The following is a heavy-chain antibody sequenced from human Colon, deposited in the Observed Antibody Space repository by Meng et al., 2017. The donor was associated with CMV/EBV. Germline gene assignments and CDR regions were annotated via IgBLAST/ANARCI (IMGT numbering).Heavy chain of an antibody. CDR1: GGSVSGYY. Sequence: VYGGSVSGYYWSWIRQPPGKGLEWIGEINHSGSTNYNPSLKRRVTISMDTSKNQFSLRLRSVTAADTAVYYCARHLVDPVSDPVDPWGQGVLVTVSS. J-gene: IGHJ5*02. CDR3: ARHLVDPVSDPVDP. D-gene: IGHD2-8*02. CDR2: INHSGST. V-gene: IGHV4-34*01.